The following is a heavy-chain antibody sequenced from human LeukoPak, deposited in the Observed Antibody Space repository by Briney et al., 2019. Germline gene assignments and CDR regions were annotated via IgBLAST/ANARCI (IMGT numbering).Heavy chain of an antibody. CDR1: GGTFSSYA. J-gene: IGHJ5*02. CDR3: ARASTVAYNWFDP. V-gene: IGHV1-69*04. Sequence: ASVKVSCKASGGTFSSYAISWVRQAPGQGLEWTGRIIPILGIANYAQKFQGRVTITADKSTSTAYMELSSLRSEDTAVYYCARASTVAYNWFDPWGQGTLVTVSS. CDR2: IIPILGIA. D-gene: IGHD4-11*01.